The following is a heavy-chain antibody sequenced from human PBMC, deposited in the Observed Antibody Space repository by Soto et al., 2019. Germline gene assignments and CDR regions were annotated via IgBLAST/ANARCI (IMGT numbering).Heavy chain of an antibody. J-gene: IGHJ5*02. V-gene: IGHV3-21*01. CDR1: GGNFISYS. Sequence: WVSLRLSWAASGGNFISYSMNWVRQAPGKGLEWVSSISSSSSYIYYADSVKGRFTISRDNAKNSLYLQMNSLRAEDTAVYYCARDTFDPWGQGTLVTVSS. CDR3: ARDTFDP. CDR2: ISSSSSYI.